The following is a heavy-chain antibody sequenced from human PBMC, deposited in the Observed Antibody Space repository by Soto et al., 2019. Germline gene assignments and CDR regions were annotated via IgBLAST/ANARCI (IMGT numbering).Heavy chain of an antibody. CDR2: IKQDGSEK. D-gene: IGHD4-17*01. CDR1: GFTFSSYW. V-gene: IGHV3-7*01. J-gene: IGHJ4*02. Sequence: GGSLRLSCAASGFTFSSYWMSWVRQAPGKGLEWVANIKQDGSEKYYVDSVKGRFTISRDNAKNSLYLQMNSLRAEDTAVYYCARVNHGDRRTKFDYWGQGTLVTVSS. CDR3: ARVNHGDRRTKFDY.